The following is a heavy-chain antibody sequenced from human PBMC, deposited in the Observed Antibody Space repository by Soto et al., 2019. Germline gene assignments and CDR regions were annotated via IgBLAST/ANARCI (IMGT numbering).Heavy chain of an antibody. CDR1: GFSISSGGSS. D-gene: IGHD6-19*01. Sequence: PSETLSLTCAFSGFSISSGGSSWSWIRQPPGKGLEWIGYIYHSGSTYYNPSLKSRVTISVDRSKNQFSLKLSSVTAADTAVYYCARAGDSSGPVALGYWGQGTLVTVSS. CDR3: ARAGDSSGPVALGY. J-gene: IGHJ4*02. V-gene: IGHV4-30-2*01. CDR2: IYHSGST.